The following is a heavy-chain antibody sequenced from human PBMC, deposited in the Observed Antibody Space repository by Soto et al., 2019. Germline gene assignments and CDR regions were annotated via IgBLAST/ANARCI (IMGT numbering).Heavy chain of an antibody. J-gene: IGHJ3*02. Sequence: SETLSLTCTVSSGSISSGDSYWSWVRQPPGKGLEWIGYIHHSGNTYYMPSLKSRATLSLDTSKNQFSLRLNSVTAADTAVYYCARAFGSVHRSDHWLKDVFDISGQGTLVTVSS. CDR2: IHHSGNT. V-gene: IGHV4-30-4*01. CDR3: ARAFGSVHRSDHWLKDVFDI. CDR1: SGSISSGDSY. D-gene: IGHD1-1*01.